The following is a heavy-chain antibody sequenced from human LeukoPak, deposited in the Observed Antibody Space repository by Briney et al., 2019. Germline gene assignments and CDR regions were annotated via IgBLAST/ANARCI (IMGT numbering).Heavy chain of an antibody. Sequence: SETLSLTCTVSGDSLSSYSWSWIRQPPGKGLEWIGYIYYSGSTNYNPSFKSRVTISVDTSKNQFSLKLSSVTTADTAVYYCARRYCSGGSCYPDYWGQGTLVTVSS. V-gene: IGHV4-59*08. CDR3: ARRYCSGGSCYPDY. D-gene: IGHD2-15*01. CDR1: GDSLSSYS. CDR2: IYYSGST. J-gene: IGHJ4*02.